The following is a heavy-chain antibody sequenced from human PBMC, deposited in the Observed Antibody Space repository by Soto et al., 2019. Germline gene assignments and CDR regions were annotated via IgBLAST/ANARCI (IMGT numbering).Heavy chain of an antibody. D-gene: IGHD6-13*01. V-gene: IGHV1-69*13. Sequence: SVKVSFKSSGGTFSSYSISWVRQAPGQGLEWMGGIIPIFGTANYAQKFQGRVTITADESTSTAYMELSSLRSEDTAVYYCARSSTTGYSSWGQGTLVTVSS. CDR3: ARSSTTGYSS. CDR2: IIPIFGTA. CDR1: GGTFSSYS. J-gene: IGHJ4*02.